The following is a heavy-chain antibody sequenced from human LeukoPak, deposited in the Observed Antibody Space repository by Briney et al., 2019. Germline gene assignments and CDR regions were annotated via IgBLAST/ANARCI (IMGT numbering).Heavy chain of an antibody. D-gene: IGHD5-18*01. CDR3: AKDIRDGVQLWLIGGYAFDI. CDR1: GFTFDDYA. CDR2: ISWNSGSI. Sequence: PGRSLRLSCAASGFTFDDYAMHWVRQAPGKGLEWVSGISWNSGSIGYADPVKGRFTISRDNAKNSLYLQMNSLRAEDTALYYCAKDIRDGVQLWLIGGYAFDIWGQGTMVTVSS. V-gene: IGHV3-9*01. J-gene: IGHJ3*02.